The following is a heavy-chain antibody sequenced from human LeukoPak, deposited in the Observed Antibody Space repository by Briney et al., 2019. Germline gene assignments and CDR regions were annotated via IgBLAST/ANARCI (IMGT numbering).Heavy chain of an antibody. V-gene: IGHV3-66*02. CDR3: AREHQVAATPFDY. CDR2: ISGGAGT. J-gene: IGHJ4*02. CDR1: GFTVSSNY. D-gene: IGHD1-26*01. Sequence: GGSLRLSCAASGFTVSSNYMSWVRQAAGKGLEWVSTISGGAGTYYADSVKGRFTISRDNSKNTLYLQMNSLRAEDTGVYFCAREHQVAATPFDYWGQGTLVTVSS.